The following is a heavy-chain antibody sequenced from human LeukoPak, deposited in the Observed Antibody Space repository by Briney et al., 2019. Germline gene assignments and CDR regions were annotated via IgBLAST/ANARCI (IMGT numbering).Heavy chain of an antibody. J-gene: IGHJ4*02. V-gene: IGHV1-18*01. CDR1: GYTFTSYG. CDR3: ARDLGRSYFDY. CDR2: ISAYNGNT. Sequence: ASVKVSCKASGYTFTSYGISWVRQAPGQGLEWMGWISAYNGNTNYAQKLQGRVTMTRDTSISTAYMELSRLRSDDTAVYYCARDLGRSYFDYWGQGTLVTVSS.